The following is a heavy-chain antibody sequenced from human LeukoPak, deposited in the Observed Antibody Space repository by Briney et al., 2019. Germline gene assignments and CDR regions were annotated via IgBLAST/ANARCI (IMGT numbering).Heavy chain of an antibody. V-gene: IGHV3-66*01. CDR3: ARDLEATNTYYFDN. Sequence: GGSLRLSCAASGFTVSDNYMSWVRQAPGKGLEWVSIIYSGGTTSYADSVKGRFTIPRDNSKNTLYLQMTSLRAEDTAVYYCARDLEATNTYYFDNWGQGTLVTVSS. CDR2: IYSGGTT. CDR1: GFTVSDNY. D-gene: IGHD1-1*01. J-gene: IGHJ4*02.